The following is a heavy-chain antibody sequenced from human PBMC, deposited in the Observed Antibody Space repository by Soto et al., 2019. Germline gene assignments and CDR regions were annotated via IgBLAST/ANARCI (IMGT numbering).Heavy chain of an antibody. CDR3: AIPPPSQFYSSSWYDAFDI. CDR1: GFTFSGYA. Sequence: PGGSLRLSCAASGFTFSGYAMSWVRQAPGKGLEWVSAISGSGGSTYYADSVKGRFTISRDNSKNTLYLQINSLRAEDTAVYYCAIPPPSQFYSSSWYDAFDIWGQGTMVTVSS. CDR2: ISGSGGST. D-gene: IGHD6-13*01. J-gene: IGHJ3*02. V-gene: IGHV3-23*01.